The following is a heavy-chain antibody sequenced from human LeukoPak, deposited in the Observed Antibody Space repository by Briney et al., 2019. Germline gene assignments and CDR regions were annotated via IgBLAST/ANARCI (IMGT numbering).Heavy chain of an antibody. J-gene: IGHJ4*02. Sequence: GGSLRLSCAASGFTFSSYAMSWVRQAPGKGLEWVSAISGSGGSTYYADSVKGRFTISRDNSKNTLCLQMNSLRAEDTAVYYCAKLSYGLYYFDYWGQGTLVTVSS. CDR1: GFTFSSYA. D-gene: IGHD5-18*01. CDR3: AKLSYGLYYFDY. V-gene: IGHV3-23*01. CDR2: ISGSGGST.